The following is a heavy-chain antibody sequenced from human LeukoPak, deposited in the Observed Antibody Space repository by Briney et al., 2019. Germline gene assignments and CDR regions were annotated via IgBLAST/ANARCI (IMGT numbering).Heavy chain of an antibody. CDR3: AIYFCSGGSCYHRSPFDY. CDR2: INPNSGGT. Sequence: ASVKVSXKASGYTFTGYYMHWVRQAPGQGLEWMGWINPNSGGTNYAQKFQGRVTMTRDTSISTAYMELSRLRSDDTAVYYCAIYFCSGGSCYHRSPFDYWGQGTLVTVSS. J-gene: IGHJ4*02. CDR1: GYTFTGYY. D-gene: IGHD2-15*01. V-gene: IGHV1-2*02.